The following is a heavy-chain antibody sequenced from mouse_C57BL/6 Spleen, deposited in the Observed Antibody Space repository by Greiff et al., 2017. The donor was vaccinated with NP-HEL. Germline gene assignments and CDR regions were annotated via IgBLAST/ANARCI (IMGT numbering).Heavy chain of an antibody. V-gene: IGHV3-6*01. D-gene: IGHD4-1*01. Sequence: EVQLQESGPGLVKPSQSLSLTCSVTGYSITSGYYWNWIRQFPGNQLAWMGYISYDGSNNYNPYLKNRISITRYTSMNQVVLKLNSVTTEDTATYYCAREGLAGTLDYFDDWGKGTTLTVAS. CDR3: AREGLAGTLDYFDD. CDR2: ISYDGSN. CDR1: GYSITSGYY. J-gene: IGHJ2*01.